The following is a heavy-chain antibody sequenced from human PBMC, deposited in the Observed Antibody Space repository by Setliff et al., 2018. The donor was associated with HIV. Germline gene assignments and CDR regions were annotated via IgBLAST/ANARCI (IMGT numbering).Heavy chain of an antibody. Sequence: SETLSLTCAVSGGSISSGGYSWNWIRQPPGKGLEWIGYIYHSGSTYYNPSLMSRVTISVDRSKNQFSLKLSSVTAADTAVYYCAGTYGSGSYFEDYWGKGTLVTVSS. V-gene: IGHV4-30-2*01. CDR2: IYHSGST. D-gene: IGHD3-10*01. CDR1: GGSISSGGYS. J-gene: IGHJ4*02. CDR3: AGTYGSGSYFEDY.